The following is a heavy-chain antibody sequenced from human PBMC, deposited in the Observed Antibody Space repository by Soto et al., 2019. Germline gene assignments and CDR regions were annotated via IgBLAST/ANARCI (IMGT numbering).Heavy chain of an antibody. CDR2: ISGSGGST. CDR1: GFTFSSYA. V-gene: IGHV3-23*01. J-gene: IGHJ5*02. D-gene: IGHD6-6*01. CDR3: AKEPHHFIAARSHNWFDP. Sequence: PGGSLRLSCAASGFTFSSYAMSWVRQAPGKGLEWVSAISGSGGSTYYADSVKGRFTISRDNSKNTLYLQMNSLRAEDTAVYYCAKEPHHFIAARSHNWFDPWGQGTLVTVSS.